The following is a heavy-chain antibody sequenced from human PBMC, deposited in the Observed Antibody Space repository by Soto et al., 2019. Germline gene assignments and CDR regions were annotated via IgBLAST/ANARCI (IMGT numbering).Heavy chain of an antibody. CDR3: AKDGGLRFLEWPSNWFDP. CDR1: RNIFSDHG. D-gene: IGHD3-3*01. CDR2: ISFDGSKK. J-gene: IGHJ5*02. Sequence: HPGGSLRLSCAAPRNIFSDHGMHWVRQAPGKGLEWVAVISFDGSKKYYAESVKGRFTISRDNSKNTFYLQMNSLREEDTAVYYCAKDGGLRFLEWPSNWFDPWGQGTLVTVSS. V-gene: IGHV3-30*18.